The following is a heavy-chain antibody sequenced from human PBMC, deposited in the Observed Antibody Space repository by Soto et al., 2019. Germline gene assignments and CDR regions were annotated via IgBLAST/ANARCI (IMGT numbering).Heavy chain of an antibody. Sequence: EVQLLESGGGVVQPGGSLRLSCAASGFTFSSYAMSWVRQAPGKGLEWVSAISGSGGSTYYADSVKGRFTISRDNSKNTLYLQMNSLRAEDTAVYYCAKDVEGYCSGGSCYPFDYWGQGTLVTVSS. CDR1: GFTFSSYA. V-gene: IGHV3-23*01. CDR3: AKDVEGYCSGGSCYPFDY. CDR2: ISGSGGST. J-gene: IGHJ4*02. D-gene: IGHD2-15*01.